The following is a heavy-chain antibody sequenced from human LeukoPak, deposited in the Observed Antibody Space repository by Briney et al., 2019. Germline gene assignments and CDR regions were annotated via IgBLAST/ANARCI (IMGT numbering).Heavy chain of an antibody. V-gene: IGHV3-48*03. CDR2: ISSSGSPV. J-gene: IGHJ4*02. D-gene: IGHD3-10*01. CDR3: ARDRGRGGH. CDR1: GFTFSIYE. Sequence: PPGGSLTLSCAASGFTFSIYEMIWARQAPGEGLEWVSYISSSGSPVYYADSVKGRFTISRDNAKNSLFLQMNSLRAEDTAVYYGARDRGRGGHWGQGTLVTVSS.